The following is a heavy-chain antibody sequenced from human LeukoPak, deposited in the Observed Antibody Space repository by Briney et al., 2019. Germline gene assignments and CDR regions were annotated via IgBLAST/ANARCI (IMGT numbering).Heavy chain of an antibody. CDR3: AKDSIYGSGSYYKGTPPPDY. V-gene: IGHV3-33*06. CDR1: GFTFSSYG. D-gene: IGHD3-10*01. Sequence: PGGSLRLSCAASGFTFSSYGMHWVRQAPGKGLEWVAVIWYDGSNKYYAESVKGRFTISRDNSKNTLYLQMNSLRAEDTAVYYCAKDSIYGSGSYYKGTPPPDYWGQGTLVTVSS. J-gene: IGHJ4*02. CDR2: IWYDGSNK.